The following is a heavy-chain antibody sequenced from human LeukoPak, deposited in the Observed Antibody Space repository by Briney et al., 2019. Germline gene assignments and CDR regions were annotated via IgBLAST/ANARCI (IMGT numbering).Heavy chain of an antibody. V-gene: IGHV1-8*01. CDR1: GYTFTSYD. CDR3: ARGQHHYDGSGSSYSFDD. CDR2: MNPNSGNA. D-gene: IGHD3-22*01. Sequence: GASVKVSCKASGYTFTSYDINWVGQATGQGLEWMGWMNPNSGNAGYAQKFQGRLTMTMKTSISTAYMELSSLRSEDTAVYYCARGQHHYDGSGSSYSFDDWGQGTLVTVSS. J-gene: IGHJ4*02.